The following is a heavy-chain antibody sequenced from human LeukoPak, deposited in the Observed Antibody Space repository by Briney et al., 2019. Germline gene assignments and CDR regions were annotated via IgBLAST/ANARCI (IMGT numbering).Heavy chain of an antibody. D-gene: IGHD6-6*01. Sequence: SETLSLTCTVSRGSINSFYWSWIRQPPGKGLEWIGYIYYSGSTNYNPSLKSRVTISVDTSENQFSLKLSSVTAADTAVYYCARVDPDSSSTLEVFDYWGQGTLVTVSS. CDR2: IYYSGST. J-gene: IGHJ4*02. V-gene: IGHV4-59*01. CDR1: RGSINSFY. CDR3: ARVDPDSSSTLEVFDY.